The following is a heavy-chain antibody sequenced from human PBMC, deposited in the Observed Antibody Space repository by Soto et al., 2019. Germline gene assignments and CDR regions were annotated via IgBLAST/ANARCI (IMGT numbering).Heavy chain of an antibody. D-gene: IGHD3-3*01. CDR3: ARGRPSYDFWSGLIVGMDV. CDR1: GGTFSGSY. CDR2: INHSANT. J-gene: IGHJ6*02. V-gene: IGHV4-34*01. Sequence: PWETLRLPCAVYGGTFSGSYWSWIRQPPEKGLEWIGGINHSANTNYNQSLKPRVTISVDTYTTKFSLKLSSVNDADTAVYYCARGRPSYDFWSGLIVGMDVWGQGTTVT.